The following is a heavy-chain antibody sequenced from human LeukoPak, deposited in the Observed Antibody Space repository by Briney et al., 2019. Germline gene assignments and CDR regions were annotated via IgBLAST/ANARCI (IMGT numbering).Heavy chain of an antibody. CDR1: GYTFTGYY. J-gene: IGHJ4*02. V-gene: IGHV1-2*02. Sequence: ASVKVSCKASGYTFTGYYMHWVRQAPGQGLEWMGWINPNSSGTNYAQKFQGRVTMTRDTSISTAYMELSRLRSDDTAVYYCAREDYDFWRRGYFDYWGQGTLVTVSS. CDR3: AREDYDFWRRGYFDY. CDR2: INPNSSGT. D-gene: IGHD3-3*01.